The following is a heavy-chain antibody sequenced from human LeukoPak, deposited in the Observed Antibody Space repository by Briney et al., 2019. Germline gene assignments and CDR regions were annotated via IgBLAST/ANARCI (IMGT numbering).Heavy chain of an antibody. J-gene: IGHJ4*02. CDR1: GYILTSYW. CDR2: IYLGDSDT. Sequence: GESLKISLKGSGYILTSYWIGWVRQMPGKGREGMGIIYLGDSDTRYSPSLQGQVTISAEKSIRTAYLQWSSLKASDTAMYYCARRFGGFVVFDYWGQGTLVTVSS. CDR3: ARRFGGFVVFDY. V-gene: IGHV5-51*01. D-gene: IGHD3-3*01.